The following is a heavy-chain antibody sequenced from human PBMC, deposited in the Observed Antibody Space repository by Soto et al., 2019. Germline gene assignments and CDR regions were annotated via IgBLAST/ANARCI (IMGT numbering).Heavy chain of an antibody. V-gene: IGHV4-39*01. CDR3: ARRPKKTPSFFDY. CDR2: VYYSGST. D-gene: IGHD3-10*01. Sequence: SETLSLTCTVSGGSISSSDYYWAWIRQPPGKGLEWIGSVYYSGSTSSFPSLRSRVTISADWSTNQFSLRLSSVTAADTGVYYCARRPKKTPSFFDYWGQGTLVTVSS. J-gene: IGHJ4*02. CDR1: GGSISSSDYY.